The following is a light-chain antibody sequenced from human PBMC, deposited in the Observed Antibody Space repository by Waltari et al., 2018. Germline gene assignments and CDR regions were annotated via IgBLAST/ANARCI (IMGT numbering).Light chain of an antibody. CDR1: SSDVGGYNY. CDR3: CSYTGSYTLV. Sequence: QSALTQPRSVSGYPGQSVTISCTGTSSDVGGYNYVSWYQQHPGKAPKLMIYDVSKRPSVVPDRFSGSKSGNTASLTISGLQAEDEADYYCCSYTGSYTLVFGGGTKLTVL. CDR2: DVS. V-gene: IGLV2-11*01. J-gene: IGLJ3*02.